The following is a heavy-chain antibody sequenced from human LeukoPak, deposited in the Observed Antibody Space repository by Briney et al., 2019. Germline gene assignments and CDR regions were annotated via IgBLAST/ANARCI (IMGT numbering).Heavy chain of an antibody. CDR3: AGGFTMIVGRWFDP. CDR2: INHSGST. V-gene: IGHV4-34*01. CDR1: GGSFSGYY. J-gene: IGHJ5*02. Sequence: KPSETLSLTCAVYGGSFSGYYWSWIRQPPGKGLEWIGEINHSGSTNYNPSLKSRVTISVDTSKNQFSLKLSSVTAADTAVYYCAGGFTMIVGRWFDPWGQGTLVTVSS. D-gene: IGHD3-22*01.